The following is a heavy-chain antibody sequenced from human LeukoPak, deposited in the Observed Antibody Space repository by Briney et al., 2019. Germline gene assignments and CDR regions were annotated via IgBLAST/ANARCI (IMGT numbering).Heavy chain of an antibody. V-gene: IGHV1-69*06. CDR1: GGTFSSYA. J-gene: IGHJ3*02. CDR2: IIPIFGTA. D-gene: IGHD3-10*01. CDR3: ARESPGELSAFDI. Sequence: ASVKVSCKASGGTFSSYAISWVRQAPGQGLEWMGGIIPIFGTANYAQKFQGRVTITADKSTSTAYMELSSLRPEDTAVYYCARESPGELSAFDIWGQGTMVTVSS.